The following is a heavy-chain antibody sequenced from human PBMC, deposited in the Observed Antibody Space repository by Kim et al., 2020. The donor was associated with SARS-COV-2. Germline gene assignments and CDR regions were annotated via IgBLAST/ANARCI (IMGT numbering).Heavy chain of an antibody. CDR3: ARHDWFDP. J-gene: IGHJ5*02. V-gene: IGHV3-53*01. CDR2: LFSDSRT. Sequence: GGSLRLSCAASGFTVSADHMSWVRQAPGKGLEWVSLLFSDSRTFYADSVKGRFTISRDDSRNTVYLEMNSLRLEDTAAYYCARHDWFDPWGHGTQVTVPS. CDR1: GFTVSADH.